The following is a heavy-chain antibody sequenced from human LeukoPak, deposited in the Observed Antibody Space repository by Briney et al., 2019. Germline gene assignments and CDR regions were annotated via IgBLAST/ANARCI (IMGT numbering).Heavy chain of an antibody. CDR3: AKSQGIAVAGSRRWFDP. CDR1: GFTFSSYA. V-gene: IGHV3-23*01. Sequence: GGSLRLSCAASGFTFSSYAMSWVRQAPGKGLEWVSAISGSGGSTYYADSVKGRFTISRANSKNTLYLQMNSLRAEDTAVYYCAKSQGIAVAGSRRWFDPWGQGTLVTVSS. J-gene: IGHJ5*02. D-gene: IGHD6-19*01. CDR2: ISGSGGST.